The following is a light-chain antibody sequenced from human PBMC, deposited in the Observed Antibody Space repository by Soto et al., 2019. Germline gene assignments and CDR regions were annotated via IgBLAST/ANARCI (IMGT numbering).Light chain of an antibody. J-gene: IGLJ1*01. CDR1: SSDVGSYNR. Sequence: QSVLTQPPSVSGSPGQSVAISCSGTSSDVGSYNRVSWYQQPPGTAPKLMIYEVSNRPSGVPDRFSGSKSGNTASMTISGLQSVDEADYYCSSFTSSTTYVFGTGTKVTV. V-gene: IGLV2-18*02. CDR2: EVS. CDR3: SSFTSSTTYV.